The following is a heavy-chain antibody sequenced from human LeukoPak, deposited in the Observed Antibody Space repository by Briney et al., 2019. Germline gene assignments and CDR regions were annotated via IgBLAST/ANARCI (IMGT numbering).Heavy chain of an antibody. Sequence: PSETLSLTCTVSGGSISIGDYYWSWIRQPPGRGLEWIGSVYYSGSTHYIPSRKSRVIIPVDTSKNQFSLRLNSVTAADTAVYYCERRDGYNFYFDYWGQGTLVTVSS. CDR1: GGSISIGDYY. CDR3: ERRDGYNFYFDY. CDR2: VYYSGST. V-gene: IGHV4-39*01. J-gene: IGHJ4*02. D-gene: IGHD5-24*01.